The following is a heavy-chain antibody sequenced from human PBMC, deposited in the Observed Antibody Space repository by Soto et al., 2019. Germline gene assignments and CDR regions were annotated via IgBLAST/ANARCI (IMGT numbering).Heavy chain of an antibody. CDR1: GGSFTSNNW. J-gene: IGHJ4*02. D-gene: IGHD1-7*01. Sequence: SETLSLTCAVSGGSFTSNNWWTWVRQPPGQGLEWIGEIYRTGSTNYNPSLKSQVTISLDKSENQFSLKVTSLTAADTAVYYCASRDSGTSVDYWGQGTLVTVSS. CDR2: IYRTGST. CDR3: ASRDSGTSVDY. V-gene: IGHV4-4*02.